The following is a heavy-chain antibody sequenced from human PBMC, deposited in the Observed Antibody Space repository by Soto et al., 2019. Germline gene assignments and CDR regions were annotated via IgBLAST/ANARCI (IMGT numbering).Heavy chain of an antibody. CDR3: ARDEYQLLSSVSWFDS. CDR1: GGSISDDSY. CDR2: IYHTGNT. J-gene: IGHJ5*01. V-gene: IGHV4-30-4*01. Sequence: SETLSLTCTVSGGSISDDSYWSWIRQTPGKGLEWVGYIYHTGNTYYNPSLRSRVSISVDKSKSQFSLKLISVTAADTAVYFCARDEYQLLSSVSWFDSWGQGTLVTVSS. D-gene: IGHD2-2*01.